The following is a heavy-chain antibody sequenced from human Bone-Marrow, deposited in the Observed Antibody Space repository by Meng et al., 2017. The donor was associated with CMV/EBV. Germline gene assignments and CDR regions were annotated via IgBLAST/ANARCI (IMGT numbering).Heavy chain of an antibody. CDR3: ASEVLNCSSTSCYPWFDP. D-gene: IGHD2-2*01. V-gene: IGHV1-69*10. J-gene: IGHJ5*02. CDR2: IIPILGIA. CDR1: GYTFTSYG. Sequence: SVKVSCKASGYTFTSYGISWVRQAPGQGLEWMGGIIPILGIANYAQKFQGRVTITADKSTSTAYMELSSLRSEDTAVYYCASEVLNCSSTSCYPWFDPWGQGTLVTVSS.